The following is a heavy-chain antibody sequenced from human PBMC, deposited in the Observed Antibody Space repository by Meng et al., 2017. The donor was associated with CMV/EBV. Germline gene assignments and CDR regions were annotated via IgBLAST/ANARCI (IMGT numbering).Heavy chain of an antibody. Sequence: GESLKISCAASGFTFSSYAMSWVRQAPGKGLEWVSVIYSGGSSTYYADSVKGRFTISRDNSKTTLYLQMNSLRAEDTAVYYCAKFYAAGLWYYYGMDVWGQGTTVTVSS. CDR1: GFTFSSYA. CDR3: AKFYAAGLWYYYGMDV. D-gene: IGHD6-13*01. CDR2: IYSGGSST. J-gene: IGHJ6*02. V-gene: IGHV3-23*03.